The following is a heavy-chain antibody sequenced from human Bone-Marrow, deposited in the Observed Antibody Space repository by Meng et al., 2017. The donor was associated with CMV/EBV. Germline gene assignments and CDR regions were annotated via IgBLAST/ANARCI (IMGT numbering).Heavy chain of an antibody. D-gene: IGHD2-2*01. CDR3: ARTYCSSTSCYYYYGMDV. V-gene: IGHV4-59*01. CDR2: IYYSGST. CDR1: GGSFSSYY. Sequence: SETLSLTCAVYGGSFSSYYWSWIRQPPGKGLEWIGYIYYSGSTNYNPSLKSRVTISVDTSKNQFSLKLSSVTAADTAVYYCARTYCSSTSCYYYYGMDVWGQGTTVTVSS. J-gene: IGHJ6*02.